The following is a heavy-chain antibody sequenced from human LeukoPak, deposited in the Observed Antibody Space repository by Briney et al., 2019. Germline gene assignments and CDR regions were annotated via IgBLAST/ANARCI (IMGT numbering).Heavy chain of an antibody. Sequence: SETLSLTCTVSGYSISSGYYWGWLRQPPGKRLEWIGSIYHSGSTYYHPSLKSRVTISVDTSKNQFSLKLISVTAADTAVYYCARGGAELFDWFDPWGQGTLVTVSS. D-gene: IGHD3-3*01. J-gene: IGHJ5*02. CDR2: IYHSGST. CDR3: ARGGAELFDWFDP. CDR1: GYSISSGYY. V-gene: IGHV4-38-2*02.